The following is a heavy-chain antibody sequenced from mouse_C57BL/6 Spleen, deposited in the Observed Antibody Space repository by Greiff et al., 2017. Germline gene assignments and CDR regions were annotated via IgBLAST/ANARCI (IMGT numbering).Heavy chain of an antibody. V-gene: IGHV1-52*01. D-gene: IGHD2-10*01. CDR1: GYTFTSYW. J-gene: IGHJ4*01. CDR3: ARGGPYYGNYDYYAMDY. Sequence: QVQLQQPGAELVRPGSSVKLSCKASGYTFTSYWMHWVKQRPIQGLEWIGNIDPSDSETHYNQKFKDKATLTVDKSSSTAYMQLSSLTSEDSAVYYCARGGPYYGNYDYYAMDYWGQGTSVTVSS. CDR2: IDPSDSET.